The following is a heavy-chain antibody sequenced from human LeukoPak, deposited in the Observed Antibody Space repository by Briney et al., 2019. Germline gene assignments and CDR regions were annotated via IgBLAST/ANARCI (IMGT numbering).Heavy chain of an antibody. CDR2: ISGSGGST. D-gene: IGHD2-21*02. V-gene: IGHV3-23*01. Sequence: GSLRLSCAASGFTFSSYAMSWVRQAPGKGLEWVSAISGSGGSTYYADSVKGRFTISRDNSKNTLYLQMNSLRAEDTAVYYCAKDRLGYCGGDCYSDYWGQGTLVTASS. CDR3: AKDRLGYCGGDCYSDY. J-gene: IGHJ4*02. CDR1: GFTFSSYA.